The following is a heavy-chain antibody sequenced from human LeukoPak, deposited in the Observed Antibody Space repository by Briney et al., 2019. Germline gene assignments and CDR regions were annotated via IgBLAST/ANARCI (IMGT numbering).Heavy chain of an antibody. CDR3: ARDGIAAAGQYYCYGMDV. CDR2: IWYDGSNK. V-gene: IGHV3-33*01. D-gene: IGHD6-13*01. CDR1: GFTFSSSG. J-gene: IGHJ6*02. Sequence: GGSLRLSCAASGFTFSSSGMHWVRQAPGKGLEWVAVIWYDGSNKYYADSVKGRFTISRDNSKNTLYLQMNSLRAEDTAVYYCARDGIAAAGQYYCYGMDVWGQGTTVTVSS.